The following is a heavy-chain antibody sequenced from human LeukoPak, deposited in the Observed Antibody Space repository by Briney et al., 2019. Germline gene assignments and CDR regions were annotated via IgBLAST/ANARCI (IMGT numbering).Heavy chain of an antibody. V-gene: IGHV3-30*18. D-gene: IGHD5-24*01. CDR3: AKDLEMATDY. J-gene: IGHJ4*02. CDR1: GFTFSSYG. Sequence: GGSLRLSCAASGFTFSSYGMHWVRQAPGKGLEWVAVISYDGSNKYYADSVKGRFTISRDNSKNTLYLQMNSLRAEGTAVYYCAKDLEMATDYWGQGTLVTVSS. CDR2: ISYDGSNK.